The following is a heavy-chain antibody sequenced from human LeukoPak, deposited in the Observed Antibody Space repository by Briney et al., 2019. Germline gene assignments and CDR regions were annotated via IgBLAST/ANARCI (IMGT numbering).Heavy chain of an antibody. CDR1: GGSISSSSYY. D-gene: IGHD3-10*01. CDR3: ATCGGTMVQGVINY. CDR2: IYYSGST. J-gene: IGHJ4*02. Sequence: ASETLSLTCTVSGGSISSSSYYWGWIRQPPGKGLEWIGSIYYSGSTYYNPSLKSRVTISVDTSKNQFSLKLSSVTAADTAVYYCATCGGTMVQGVINYWGQGTLVTVSS. V-gene: IGHV4-39*01.